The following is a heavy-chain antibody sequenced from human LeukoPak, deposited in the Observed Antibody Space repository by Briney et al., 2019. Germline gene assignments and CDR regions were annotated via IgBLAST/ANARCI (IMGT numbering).Heavy chain of an antibody. J-gene: IGHJ4*02. CDR2: IYTTGGT. V-gene: IGHV4-4*07. CDR3: ARGWYVITYTSLDY. CDR1: GGAINNYY. Sequence: SETLSHTCTVSGGAINNYYWGWIRQPAGKGLEWIGRIYTTGGTNYNPSLESRVTMSVDTSKNQFSLKLTSVTAADTAMYYCARGWYVITYTSLDYWGQGTLVTVSS. D-gene: IGHD2-2*02.